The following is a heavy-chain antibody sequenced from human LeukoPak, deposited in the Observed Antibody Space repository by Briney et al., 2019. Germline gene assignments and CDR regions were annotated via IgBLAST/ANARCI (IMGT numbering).Heavy chain of an antibody. CDR3: AKGSGINHYHWIDP. CDR2: ISGGGGST. D-gene: IGHD1-14*01. Sequence: GGSLRLSCAASEFTFSNYAMNWVRQAPGKGLEWDSGISGGGGSTYYADSVKGRFTISRDNSKNTLYLQMDSLRAEDTALYYCAKGSGINHYHWIDPWGQGTLVIVSS. V-gene: IGHV3-23*01. CDR1: EFTFSNYA. J-gene: IGHJ5*02.